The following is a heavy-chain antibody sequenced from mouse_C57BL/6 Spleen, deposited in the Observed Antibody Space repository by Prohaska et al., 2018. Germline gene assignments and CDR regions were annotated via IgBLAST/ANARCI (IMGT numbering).Heavy chain of an antibody. J-gene: IGHJ3*01. CDR3: TADPNAY. Sequence: EVKLEESGGGLVQPGGSMKLSCVASGFTFSNYWMNWVRQSTEKGIEWVAQIRLKSDNYATHYAESGKGRFTISRDDSKSSVYLQMNNLRAEDTGIYYCTADPNAYWGQGTLVTVSA. CDR2: IRLKSDNYAT. V-gene: IGHV6-3*01. CDR1: GFTFSNYW.